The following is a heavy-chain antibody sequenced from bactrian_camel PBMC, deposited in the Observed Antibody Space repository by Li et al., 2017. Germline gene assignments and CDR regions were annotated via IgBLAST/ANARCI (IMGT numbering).Heavy chain of an antibody. D-gene: IGHD5*01. CDR3: AADLNPGVTTGWGSLLSLFLGRTDFGY. J-gene: IGHJ6*01. CDR2: IYTGRGTT. CDR1: AYTFSANC. V-gene: IGHV3S25*01. Sequence: QLVESGGGSVQAGGSLRLSCGASAYTFSANCVAWYRQVPGKEREGVAAIYTGRGTTYYFDSPKDRFTISTDNAKNTVYLQMNSLKPEDTAMYYCAADLNPGVTTGWGSLLSLFLGRTDFGYWGQGTQVTVS.